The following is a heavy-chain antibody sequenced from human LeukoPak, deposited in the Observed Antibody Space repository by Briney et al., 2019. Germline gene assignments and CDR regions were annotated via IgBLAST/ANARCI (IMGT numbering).Heavy chain of an antibody. Sequence: PSETLSLTCTLSGGSISSGGYHCSWIRQHPGKGLEWIGYINYSGSTYYNPSLKSRVTISVDTSKIQFSLKLSSVTAADTAVYYCARIGRVDYNYGTFHWFDPWGQGTLVTVSS. CDR1: GGSISSGGYH. D-gene: IGHD5-18*01. CDR3: ARIGRVDYNYGTFHWFDP. CDR2: INYSGST. V-gene: IGHV4-31*03. J-gene: IGHJ5*02.